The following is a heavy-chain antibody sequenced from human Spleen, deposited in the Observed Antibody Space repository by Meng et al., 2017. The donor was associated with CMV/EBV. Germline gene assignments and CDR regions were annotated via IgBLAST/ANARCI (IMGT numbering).Heavy chain of an antibody. V-gene: IGHV1-2*02. CDR1: GYTFTDYY. J-gene: IGHJ5*02. D-gene: IGHD3-16*01. Sequence: SGYTFTDYYIQWVRQAPGQEIEWMGWINPNSGATDSPQKFRGRVTMTRDTSISTVYMALYRLRPDDTAVYYCARKLMSKSLGWLDPWGQGTLVTVSS. CDR2: INPNSGAT. CDR3: ARKLMSKSLGWLDP.